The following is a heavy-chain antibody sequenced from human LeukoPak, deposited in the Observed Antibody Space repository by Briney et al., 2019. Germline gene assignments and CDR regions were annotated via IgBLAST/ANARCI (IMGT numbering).Heavy chain of an antibody. D-gene: IGHD3-3*01. CDR3: ALGIFTNFDY. V-gene: IGHV3-9*01. J-gene: IGHJ4*02. Sequence: GRSLRLSCAASGFTFDDYAMHWVRQARGKGLEWVSGISWNSGSIGYADSVKGRFTISRDNAKNSLYLQMNSLRAEDTALYYCALGIFTNFDYWGQGTLVTVSS. CDR1: GFTFDDYA. CDR2: ISWNSGSI.